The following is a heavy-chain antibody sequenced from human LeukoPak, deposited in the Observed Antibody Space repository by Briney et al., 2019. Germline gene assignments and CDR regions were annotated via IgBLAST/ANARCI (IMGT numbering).Heavy chain of an antibody. CDR2: IYYSVST. D-gene: IGHD2-15*01. CDR3: ARSLHCSGGSCYSSWFDP. Sequence: SETLSLTCTVSGGSISSYYWSWIRQPPGKGLEWIGYIYYSVSTNYNSSLKSRVTISVDTSKNQFSLKLSSVTAADTAVYYCARSLHCSGGSCYSSWFDPWGQGTLVTASS. V-gene: IGHV4-59*01. CDR1: GGSISSYY. J-gene: IGHJ5*02.